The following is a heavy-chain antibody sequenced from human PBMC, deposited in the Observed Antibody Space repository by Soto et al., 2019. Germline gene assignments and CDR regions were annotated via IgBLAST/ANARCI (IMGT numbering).Heavy chain of an antibody. CDR1: GFTFSDHY. J-gene: IGHJ4*02. CDR3: ARDSSRGFYFDY. CDR2: IRNIANTYTT. V-gene: IGHV3-72*01. Sequence: GGSLRLSCAASGFTFSDHYMDCVRQAPGKGLEWVARIRNIANTYTTEYAASVKGRVTTSRDDSKNSLYLQMDSLKTEDTAVYFCARDSSRGFYFDYWGQRALLTGSS.